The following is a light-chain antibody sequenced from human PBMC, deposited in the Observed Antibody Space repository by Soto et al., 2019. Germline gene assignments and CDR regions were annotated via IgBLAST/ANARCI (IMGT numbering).Light chain of an antibody. CDR1: SSDVGSYNL. CDR2: EGS. Sequence: QSALTQPASVSGSDGQSITISCTGTSSDVGSYNLVSWYQQHPGKAPKLMIYEGSKRPSGVSAHFSGSKSGNTASLTISGLQGEDEADYYCCSYAGGSTFVFGAGTKVTVL. J-gene: IGLJ1*01. V-gene: IGLV2-23*01. CDR3: CSYAGGSTFV.